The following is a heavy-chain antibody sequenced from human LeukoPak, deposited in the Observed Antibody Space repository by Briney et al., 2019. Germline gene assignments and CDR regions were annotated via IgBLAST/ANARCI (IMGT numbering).Heavy chain of an antibody. V-gene: IGHV4-34*01. Sequence: SETLSLTCAVYGGSFSGYYWSWIRQLPGKGLEWIGEINHSGSTNYNPSLKSRVTISVDTSKNQFSLKLSSVTAADTAVYYCARGGEDYDILTGYYPLVYWGQGTLVTVSS. CDR3: ARGGEDYDILTGYYPLVY. J-gene: IGHJ4*02. CDR1: GGSFSGYY. D-gene: IGHD3-9*01. CDR2: INHSGST.